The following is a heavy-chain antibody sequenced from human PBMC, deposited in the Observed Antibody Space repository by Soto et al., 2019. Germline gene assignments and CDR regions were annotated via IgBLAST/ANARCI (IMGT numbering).Heavy chain of an antibody. V-gene: IGHV4-34*01. CDR3: ARGRGYYYGSGSYYTSDWFDP. Sequence: ETLSLTCAVYGGSFSGYYWSWIRQPPGKGLEWIGEINHSGSTNYNPSLKSRVTISVDTSKNQFSLKLSSVTAADTAVYYCARGRGYYYGSGSYYTSDWFDPWGQGTLVTVSS. D-gene: IGHD3-10*01. J-gene: IGHJ5*02. CDR1: GGSFSGYY. CDR2: INHSGST.